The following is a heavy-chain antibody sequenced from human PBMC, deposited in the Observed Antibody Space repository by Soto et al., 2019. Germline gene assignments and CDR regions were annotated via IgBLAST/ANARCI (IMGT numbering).Heavy chain of an antibody. CDR1: GGTFSSYA. D-gene: IGHD2-2*01. V-gene: IGHV1-69*13. J-gene: IGHJ6*02. Sequence: GASVKVSCKASGGTFSSYAISWVRQAPGQGLEWMGGVIPIFGTANYAQKFQGRVTITADESTSTAYMELSSLRSEDTAVYYCGRGTVVPAAVRTRGVRYYYYYGMDVWGQGTTVTVSS. CDR2: VIPIFGTA. CDR3: GRGTVVPAAVRTRGVRYYYYYGMDV.